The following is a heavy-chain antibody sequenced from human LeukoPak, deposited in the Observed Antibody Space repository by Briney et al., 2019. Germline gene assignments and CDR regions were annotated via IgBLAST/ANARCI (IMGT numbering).Heavy chain of an antibody. J-gene: IGHJ4*02. CDR1: SGSISSYY. D-gene: IGHD3-22*01. CDR3: ARWTRNYYDSSGYYLFDY. CDR2: IYTTGST. Sequence: SETLSLTCTVSSGSISSYYWNWIRQPAGEGLEWIGRIYTTGSTNYNPSLKSRLTMSGDTSKNQFSLKLSSVTAADTAVYYCARWTRNYYDSSGYYLFDYWGQGTLVTVSS. V-gene: IGHV4-4*07.